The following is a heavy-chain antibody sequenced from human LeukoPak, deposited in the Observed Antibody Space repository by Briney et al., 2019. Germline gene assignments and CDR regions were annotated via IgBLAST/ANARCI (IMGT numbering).Heavy chain of an antibody. Sequence: PGGSLRLSCAASGFTFSNYWMSWVRRAPGKGLEWVANIKQDGSETYSVDSVRGRFTISRDNSKNTLYLQMNSLRAEDTAVYYCAKDWRAYYYDSSGHFDYWGQGTLVTVSS. D-gene: IGHD3-22*01. V-gene: IGHV3-7*01. J-gene: IGHJ4*02. CDR2: IKQDGSET. CDR1: GFTFSNYW. CDR3: AKDWRAYYYDSSGHFDY.